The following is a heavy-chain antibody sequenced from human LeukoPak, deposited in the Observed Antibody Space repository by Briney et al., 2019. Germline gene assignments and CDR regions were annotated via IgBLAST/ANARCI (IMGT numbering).Heavy chain of an antibody. CDR2: ISSSGGSTR. Sequence: GGSLRLSCAASGFTFSDYYMSWIRQAPGKGLEWVSYISSSGGSTRSYADSVKGRFTISRDNAKNSLFLQLNSLRADDTAVYYCARVGSILAAGTPDYWGQGTLVTVSS. D-gene: IGHD6-13*01. CDR1: GFTFSDYY. J-gene: IGHJ4*02. CDR3: ARVGSILAAGTPDY. V-gene: IGHV3-11*01.